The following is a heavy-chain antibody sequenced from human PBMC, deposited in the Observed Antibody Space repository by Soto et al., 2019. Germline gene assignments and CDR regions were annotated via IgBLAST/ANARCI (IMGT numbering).Heavy chain of an antibody. J-gene: IGHJ4*02. CDR3: AKDRSYCSGGSCYSAGFDY. CDR2: ISYDGSNK. D-gene: IGHD2-15*01. V-gene: IGHV3-30*18. CDR1: GFTFSSYG. Sequence: QVQLVESGGGVVQPGRSLRLSCAASGFTFSSYGMHWVRQAPGKGLEWVAVISYDGSNKYYADSVKGRFTISRDNSKNTLYLQMNSLRAEDTAVYYCAKDRSYCSGGSCYSAGFDYWGQGTLVTVSS.